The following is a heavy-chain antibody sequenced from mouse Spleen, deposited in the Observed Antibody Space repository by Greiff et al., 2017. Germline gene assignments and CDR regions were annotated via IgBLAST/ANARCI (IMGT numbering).Heavy chain of an antibody. D-gene: IGHD2-14*01. J-gene: IGHJ3*01. CDR2: INPYNGGT. CDR1: GYTFTDYY. Sequence: EVQLVESGPVLVKPGASVKMSCKASGYTFTDYYMNWVKQSHGKSLEWIGVINPYNGGTSYNQKFKGKATLTVDKSSSTAYMELNSLTSEDSAVYYCARQDYRYDAWFAYWGQGTLVTVSA. CDR3: ARQDYRYDAWFAY. V-gene: IGHV1-19*01.